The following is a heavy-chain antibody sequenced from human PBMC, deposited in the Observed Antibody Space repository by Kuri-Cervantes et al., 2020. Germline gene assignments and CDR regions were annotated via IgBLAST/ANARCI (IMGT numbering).Heavy chain of an antibody. CDR3: ARDMITFGGVIVKDWYLDL. CDR1: GFTFSSCG. V-gene: IGHV3-33*08. J-gene: IGHJ2*01. Sequence: GGSLRLSCAASGFTFSSCGMHWVRQAPGKGLEWVAVISYDGSNKYYADSVKGRFTISRDNAKNSLYLQMNSLRDEDTAVYYCARDMITFGGVIVKDWYLDLWGRGTLVTVSS. CDR2: ISYDGSNK. D-gene: IGHD3-16*02.